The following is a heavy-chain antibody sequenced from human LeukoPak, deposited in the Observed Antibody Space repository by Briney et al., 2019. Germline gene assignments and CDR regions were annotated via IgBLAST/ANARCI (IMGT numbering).Heavy chain of an antibody. J-gene: IGHJ4*02. CDR2: ISSSSSTI. D-gene: IGHD2-15*01. CDR3: ARSGWFNDFDY. V-gene: IGHV3-48*01. Sequence: GGSLRLSCAASGFTFSSYSMNWVRQAPGKGLEWVSHISSSSSTIYYADSVKGRFTISRDNAKNSLYLQMNSLRAEDTAVYYCARSGWFNDFDYWGQGTLVTVSS. CDR1: GFTFSSYS.